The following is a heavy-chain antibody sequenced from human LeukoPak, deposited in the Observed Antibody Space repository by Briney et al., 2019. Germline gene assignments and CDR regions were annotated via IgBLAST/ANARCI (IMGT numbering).Heavy chain of an antibody. J-gene: IGHJ5*02. D-gene: IGHD3-10*01. Sequence: SETLSLTCTVSGGSIRSGSFYWTWIRQHPGKGLEWIGYIYYSGTTYYNPSLKSRVSISIDTSKNQFALKLSSVTAADTAVYYCARDQGGVVRGVIDWFDPWGQGALVTVSS. CDR3: ARDQGGVVRGVIDWFDP. CDR2: IYYSGTT. CDR1: GGSIRSGSFY. V-gene: IGHV4-31*03.